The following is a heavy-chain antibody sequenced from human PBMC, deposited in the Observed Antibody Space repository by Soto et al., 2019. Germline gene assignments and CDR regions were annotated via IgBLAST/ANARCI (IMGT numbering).Heavy chain of an antibody. Sequence: QVQLQESGPGLVKPSQTLSLTCTVSGGSISSGGYYWSWIRQHPGKGLEWIGYIYYSGSTYYNPSLKSRVTISVDTSKNQFSLKLSSVTAADTAVYYCARDGEYCSSTSCYTGWFDPWGQGTLVTVSS. CDR2: IYYSGST. CDR1: GGSISSGGYY. J-gene: IGHJ5*02. CDR3: ARDGEYCSSTSCYTGWFDP. D-gene: IGHD2-2*02. V-gene: IGHV4-31*03.